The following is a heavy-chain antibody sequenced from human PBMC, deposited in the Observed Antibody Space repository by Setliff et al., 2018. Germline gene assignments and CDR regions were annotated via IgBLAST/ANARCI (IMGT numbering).Heavy chain of an antibody. CDR2: VYNSGT. J-gene: IGHJ5*02. Sequence: PSETLSLTCAVYGGSFSGYYWTWIRQPAGKRLEWIGRVYNSGTTYNAFFASRVTMSIDTSKNQFSLNLNSVTAADTALYYCAKESLAINTRWFDPWGQGILVTV. V-gene: IGHV4-4*07. D-gene: IGHD3-3*02. CDR3: AKESLAINTRWFDP. CDR1: GGSFSGYY.